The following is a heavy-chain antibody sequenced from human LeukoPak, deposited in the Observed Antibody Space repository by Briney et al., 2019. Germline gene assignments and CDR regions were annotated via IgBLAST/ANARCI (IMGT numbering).Heavy chain of an antibody. CDR3: ARGGDAAPFDF. Sequence: SETLSFTCTVSGGSITSGNYYWSWIRQPAGKGLEWIGRIYTSGSTNYNPSLKSRVTISGDTSKNQFSLKLNSVTAADTAVYYCARGGDAAPFDFWGQGTLVTVSS. V-gene: IGHV4-61*02. CDR1: GGSITSGNYY. D-gene: IGHD5-12*01. J-gene: IGHJ4*02. CDR2: IYTSGST.